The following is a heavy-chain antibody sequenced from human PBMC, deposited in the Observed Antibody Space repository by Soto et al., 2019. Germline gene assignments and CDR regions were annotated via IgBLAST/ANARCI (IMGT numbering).Heavy chain of an antibody. D-gene: IGHD2-8*01. J-gene: IGHJ5*02. CDR1: GDTFGRFT. CDR3: ARDPSKINKLIGVWFDP. Sequence: QIRLVQSGAEVQKPGSSVRVSCKASGDTFGRFTINWVRQAPGQGLEWMGGIKPISDITNYAQRFQGRVTFTADASTSTVDLELSSLRSEDTAMYYCARDPSKINKLIGVWFDPWGQGTLVTVSS. CDR2: IKPISDIT. V-gene: IGHV1-69*01.